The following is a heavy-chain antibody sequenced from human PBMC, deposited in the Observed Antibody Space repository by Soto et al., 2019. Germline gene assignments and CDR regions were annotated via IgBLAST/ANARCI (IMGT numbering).Heavy chain of an antibody. D-gene: IGHD3-9*01. CDR2: INHSGST. CDR3: ASGARFLTGPDRPHYYYYMDV. J-gene: IGHJ6*03. V-gene: IGHV4-34*01. CDR1: GGAFSGYY. Sequence: PSETLSLTCAVYGGAFSGYYWSWIRQPPGKGLEWIGEINHSGSTNYNPSLKSRVTISVDTSKNQFSLKLSSVTAADTAVYYCASGARFLTGPDRPHYYYYMDVCGKGPTVTVS.